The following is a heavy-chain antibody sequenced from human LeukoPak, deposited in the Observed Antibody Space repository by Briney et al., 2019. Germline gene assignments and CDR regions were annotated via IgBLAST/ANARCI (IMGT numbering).Heavy chain of an antibody. CDR1: GGSFSGYY. D-gene: IGHD3-10*01. J-gene: IGHJ2*01. CDR3: ARGGASSRYFDL. CDR2: IYYSGST. Sequence: SETLPLTCAVYGGSFSGYYWSWIRQPPGKGLEWIGYIYYSGSTNYNPSLKSRVTISVDTSKNQFSLKLSSVTAADTALYYCARGGASSRYFDLWGRGTLVTVSS. V-gene: IGHV4-59*01.